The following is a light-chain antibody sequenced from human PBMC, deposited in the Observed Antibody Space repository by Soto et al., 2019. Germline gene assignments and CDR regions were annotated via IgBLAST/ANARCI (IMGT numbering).Light chain of an antibody. J-gene: IGKJ1*01. V-gene: IGKV3-15*01. CDR3: HQYNNWPLT. Sequence: EIVMTQSPATLSVSPGGRATLSCRASQSISETFAWYQQRPGQAPRLLIYSASSRAPAFPARFSGSRAGTDVTLTISKLQLEDSAVYYGHQYNNWPLTFGQGTKVEIK. CDR1: QSISET. CDR2: SAS.